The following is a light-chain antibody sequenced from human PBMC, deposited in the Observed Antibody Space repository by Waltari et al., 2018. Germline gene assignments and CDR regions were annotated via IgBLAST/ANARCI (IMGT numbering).Light chain of an antibody. CDR1: RVLYSSNNKNY. Sequence: RVLYSSNNKNYLAWYQRKPGQPPKLLIYWASTRESGVPDRFSGSGSGTDFTLTISSLQAEDVAVYYCQQYYSTPYTFGQGTKLEIK. J-gene: IGKJ2*01. CDR3: QQYYSTPYT. CDR2: WAS. V-gene: IGKV4-1*01.